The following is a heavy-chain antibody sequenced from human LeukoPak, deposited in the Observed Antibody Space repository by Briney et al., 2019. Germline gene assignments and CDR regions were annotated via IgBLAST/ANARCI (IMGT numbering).Heavy chain of an antibody. J-gene: IGHJ4*02. Sequence: SETLSLTCTVSGGSISSYYWSWIRQPPGKGLEWIGYIYYSGSTNYNPSLKSRVTISVDTSKSQFSLKLSSVTAADTAVYYCARGGIVATIPDFDYWGQGTLVTVSS. CDR1: GGSISSYY. CDR2: IYYSGST. V-gene: IGHV4-59*01. D-gene: IGHD5-12*01. CDR3: ARGGIVATIPDFDY.